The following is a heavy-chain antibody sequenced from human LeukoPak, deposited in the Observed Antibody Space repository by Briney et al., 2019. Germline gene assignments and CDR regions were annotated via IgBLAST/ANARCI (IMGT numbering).Heavy chain of an antibody. Sequence: PGRSLRLSCAASGFTFDDYAMHWVRQAPGKGLEWVSGISWNSGSIGYADSVKGRFTTSRDNAKNSLYLQMNSLRAEDTALYYCAKGEPWIQLWLDYGMDVWGQGTTVTVSS. CDR1: GFTFDDYA. CDR2: ISWNSGSI. J-gene: IGHJ6*02. V-gene: IGHV3-9*01. D-gene: IGHD5-18*01. CDR3: AKGEPWIQLWLDYGMDV.